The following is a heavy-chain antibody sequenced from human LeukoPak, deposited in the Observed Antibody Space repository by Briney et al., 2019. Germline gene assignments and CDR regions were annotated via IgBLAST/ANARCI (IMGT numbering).Heavy chain of an antibody. CDR3: ARDLEGVRSNQFDY. J-gene: IGHJ4*02. D-gene: IGHD1-14*01. CDR2: ISSSSSYI. Sequence: GGSLRLSCAASGFTFSSYSMNWVRQAPGKGLEWVSSISSSSSYIYYADSVKGRFTISRDNAKNSLYLQMNSLRAEDTAVYYCARDLEGVRSNQFDYWGQGTLVTVSS. CDR1: GFTFSSYS. V-gene: IGHV3-21*01.